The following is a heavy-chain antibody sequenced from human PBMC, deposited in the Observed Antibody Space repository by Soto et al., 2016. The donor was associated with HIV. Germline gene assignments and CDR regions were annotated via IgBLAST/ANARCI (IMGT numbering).Heavy chain of an antibody. CDR3: VKDNSGWYYFDY. D-gene: IGHD6-19*01. CDR1: GFSFDEYA. CDR2: ISWNSGNI. Sequence: EVQLVESGGGLVQPGRSLRLSCAASGFSFDEYAMHWVRQVSGKGLEWVSGISWNSGNIGYADSVKGRFTISRDNAKNSPVLQMNSLRPEDTAFYYCVKDNSGWYYFDYWGQGTLVTVSS. V-gene: IGHV3-9*01. J-gene: IGHJ4*02.